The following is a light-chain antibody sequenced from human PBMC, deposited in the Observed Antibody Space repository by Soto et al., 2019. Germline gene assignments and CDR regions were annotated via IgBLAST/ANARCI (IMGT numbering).Light chain of an antibody. J-gene: IGKJ1*01. CDR2: DVS. V-gene: IGKV1-5*01. CDR3: QQYENYRT. Sequence: HMTRSPTTLSASVGDRGTITCRASQRIGSWLAMYKHKPEQATKLLIYDVSKLDRGDPSRFSGSGSGTEFSLTISNLQTDDCATYYSQQYENYRTFGQGTKVEI. CDR1: QRIGSW.